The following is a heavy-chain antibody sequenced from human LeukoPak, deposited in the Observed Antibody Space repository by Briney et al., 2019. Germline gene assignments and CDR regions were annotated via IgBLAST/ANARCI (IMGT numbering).Heavy chain of an antibody. CDR2: FHYSGST. J-gene: IGHJ4*02. D-gene: IGHD2-2*01. V-gene: IGHV4-39*07. CDR1: GGSVSSSSYY. CDR3: ARNPLYCSSTSCLDY. Sequence: SETLSLTCSVSGGSVSSSSYYWGWVRQPPGKGLEWIGSFHYSGSTYYNPSLKSRVTISVDKSKNQFSLKLSSVTAADTAVYYCARNPLYCSSTSCLDYWGQGTLVTASS.